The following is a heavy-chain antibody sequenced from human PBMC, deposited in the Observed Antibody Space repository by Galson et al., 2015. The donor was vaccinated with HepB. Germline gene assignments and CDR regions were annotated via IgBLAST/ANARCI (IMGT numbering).Heavy chain of an antibody. D-gene: IGHD3-22*01. V-gene: IGHV7-4-1*02. Sequence: SVKVSCKASGYTFTSYAMNWVRQAPGQGLEWMGWINTNTGNPTYAQGFTGWFVFSLDTSVSTAYLQISSLKAEDTAVYYCARAYYYDSSGYYVTFVGYYYYMDVWGKGTTVTVSS. CDR2: INTNTGNP. CDR1: GYTFTSYA. CDR3: ARAYYYDSSGYYVTFVGYYYYMDV. J-gene: IGHJ6*03.